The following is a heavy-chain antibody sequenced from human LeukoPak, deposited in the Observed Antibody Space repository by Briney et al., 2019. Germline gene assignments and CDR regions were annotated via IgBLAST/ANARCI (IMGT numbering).Heavy chain of an antibody. CDR1: GDSISSIIYY. J-gene: IGHJ1*01. CDR2: GCNGRTT. CDR3: ARHFSEDGYNAAPFQH. Sequence: SETLSLTCTVSGDSISSIIYYWAWIRQPPGKGLEWIGSGCNGRTTYYHPSLKGRVTMSIDTSKNQFSLKLTSVTAADTAVYYCARHFSEDGYNAAPFQHWGQGTLVTVSS. V-gene: IGHV4-39*01. D-gene: IGHD5-24*01.